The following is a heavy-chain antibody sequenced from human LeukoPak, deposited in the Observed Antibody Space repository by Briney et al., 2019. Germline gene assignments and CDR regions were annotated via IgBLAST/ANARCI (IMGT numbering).Heavy chain of an antibody. CDR3: AGVQYSSSSTVYYYYMDV. Sequence: GSSVKVSCKASGGTFSSYAISWVRQAPGQGLEWMGGIIPIFGTANYAQKFQGRVTITTDESTSTAYMELSSLRSEDTAVYYCAGVQYSSSSTVYYYYMDVWGKGTTVTVSS. V-gene: IGHV1-69*05. J-gene: IGHJ6*03. CDR1: GGTFSSYA. D-gene: IGHD6-6*01. CDR2: IIPIFGTA.